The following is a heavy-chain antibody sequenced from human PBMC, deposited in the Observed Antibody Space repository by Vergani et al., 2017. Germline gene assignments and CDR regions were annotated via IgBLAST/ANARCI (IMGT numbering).Heavy chain of an antibody. Sequence: EVQLLESGGGLVQPGGSLRLSCAASGFTFSSYAMSWVRQVPGKGLEWVSGISGSGGNTYYANSVKGRFTISRDNSKNTLYLQMNSLRADDTAVYYCAKDSGEQLFAPEYFQHWGQGTLVTVSS. V-gene: IGHV3-23*01. J-gene: IGHJ1*01. CDR1: GFTFSSYA. CDR2: ISGSGGNT. D-gene: IGHD6-6*01. CDR3: AKDSGEQLFAPEYFQH.